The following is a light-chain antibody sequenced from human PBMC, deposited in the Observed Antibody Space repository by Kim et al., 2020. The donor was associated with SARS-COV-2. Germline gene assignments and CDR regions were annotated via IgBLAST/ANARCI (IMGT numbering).Light chain of an antibody. CDR1: SAKIGSNT. V-gene: IGLV1-44*01. J-gene: IGLJ3*02. CDR2: SNN. Sequence: GQRVTISCSGSSAKIGSNTVNWYQQLPGTAPKLLIYSNNQRPSGVPDRFSGSKSGTAASLAISGLQSEDEADYYCAAWDDSLNAWVFGGGTQLTVL. CDR3: AAWDDSLNAWV.